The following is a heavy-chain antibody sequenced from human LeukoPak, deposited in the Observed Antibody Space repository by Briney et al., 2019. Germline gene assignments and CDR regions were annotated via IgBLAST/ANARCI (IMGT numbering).Heavy chain of an antibody. Sequence: GGSLRLSCAASGFTFGSYAMHWVRQAPGKGLEWVAVISYDGSNKYYADSVKGRFTISRDNSKNTLYLQMNSLRAEDTAVYYCAREALVVVSSFDYWGQGTLVTVSS. CDR3: AREALVVVSSFDY. V-gene: IGHV3-30*04. CDR2: ISYDGSNK. J-gene: IGHJ4*02. D-gene: IGHD3-22*01. CDR1: GFTFGSYA.